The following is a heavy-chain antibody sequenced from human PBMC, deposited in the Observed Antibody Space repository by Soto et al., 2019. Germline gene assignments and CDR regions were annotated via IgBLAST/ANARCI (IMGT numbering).Heavy chain of an antibody. V-gene: IGHV1-2*04. CDR3: ARSAGGRHSSNYYHERMDV. CDR2: INPNSGGT. J-gene: IGHJ6*01. D-gene: IGHD3-16*01. CDR1: GDTFTCYY. Sequence: QVQLVQSGAEVKKPGASVKVSCKASGDTFTCYYMHWVRQAPGQGLEWMGWINPNSGGTNYAQKFQGWVTMTREPSISTAYMELSRLRSDDTAVYYCARSAGGRHSSNYYHERMDVWGQGTPVTVSS.